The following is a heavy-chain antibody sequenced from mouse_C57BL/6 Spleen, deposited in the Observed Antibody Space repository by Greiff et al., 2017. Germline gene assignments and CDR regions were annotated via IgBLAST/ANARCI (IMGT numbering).Heavy chain of an antibody. V-gene: IGHV1-26*01. J-gene: IGHJ4*01. CDR1: GYTFTDYY. CDR3: ARYDDYYAMDY. Sequence: VQLQQSGPELVKPGASVKISCKASGYTFTDYYMNWVKQSHGKSLEWIGDINPNNGGTSYNQKFKGKATLTVDKSSSTAYMELRSLTSEDSAVYYCARYDDYYAMDYWGQGTSVTVSS. CDR2: INPNNGGT. D-gene: IGHD2-12*01.